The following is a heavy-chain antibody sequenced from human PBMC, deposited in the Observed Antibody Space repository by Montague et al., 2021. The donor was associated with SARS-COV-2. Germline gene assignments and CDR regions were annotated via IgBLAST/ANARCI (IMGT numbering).Heavy chain of an antibody. Sequence: SETLSLTCSVYGEPISGFFWNWIRQPAGKGLEWIGRIYASGGTDYNPSLESRVTMSVDASKNQFSLKVNSVTAADTAMYFCARGVVAAPLVVDYWGQGTLVTVSS. CDR1: GEPISGFF. CDR3: ARGVVAAPLVVDY. J-gene: IGHJ4*02. D-gene: IGHD2-15*01. V-gene: IGHV4-4*07. CDR2: IYASGGT.